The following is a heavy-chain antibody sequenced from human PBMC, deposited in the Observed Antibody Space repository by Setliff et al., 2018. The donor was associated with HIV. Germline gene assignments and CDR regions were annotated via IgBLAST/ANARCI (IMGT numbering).Heavy chain of an antibody. CDR3: ATRGDLLGRRASTVTVYYYYLDV. CDR2: FDPQYDKT. Sequence: ASVKVSCKVSGYTLTELSIHWARRAPGKGLEWMGGFDPQYDKTFYAQKFQGRVTMTEDTSTDTAFMELSGLTSEDTAVYYCATRGDLLGRRASTVTVYYYYLDVWGNGTTVTVSS. J-gene: IGHJ6*03. CDR1: GYTLTELS. V-gene: IGHV1-24*01. D-gene: IGHD4-17*01.